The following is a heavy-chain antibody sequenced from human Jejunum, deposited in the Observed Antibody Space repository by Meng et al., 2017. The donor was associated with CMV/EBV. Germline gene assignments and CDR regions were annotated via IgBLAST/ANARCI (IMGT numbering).Heavy chain of an antibody. CDR2: IKQDGSEK. Sequence: SCAASGFTFSTYWMTWVRQAPGKGLEWVANIKQDGSEKYYVDSVKGRLTISRDNAKNSLFLQMNSLRAEDTAMYYCARNARGSGYWGQGTLVTVSS. J-gene: IGHJ4*02. CDR3: ARNARGSGY. D-gene: IGHD3-10*01. V-gene: IGHV3-7*01. CDR1: GFTFSTYW.